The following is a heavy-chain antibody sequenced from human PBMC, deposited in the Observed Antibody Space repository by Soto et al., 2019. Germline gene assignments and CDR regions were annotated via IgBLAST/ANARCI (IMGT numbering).Heavy chain of an antibody. CDR2: ISFDGNNK. CDR3: VKPKEHFYDSSPGET. J-gene: IGHJ5*02. CDR1: GFTFSNYG. V-gene: IGHV3-30*18. D-gene: IGHD3-22*01. Sequence: GGSLRLSCAASGFTFSNYGMHWVRQAPGKGLEWVAIISFDGNNKYYSDSVKGRFTISRDNSKNMVFLQMNSLRPEDTAVYYCVKPKEHFYDSSPGETWGQGTPVTVSS.